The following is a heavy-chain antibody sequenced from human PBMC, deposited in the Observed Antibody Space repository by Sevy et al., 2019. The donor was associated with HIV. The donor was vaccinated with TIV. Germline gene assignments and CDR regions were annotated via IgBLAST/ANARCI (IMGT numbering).Heavy chain of an antibody. D-gene: IGHD5-12*01. J-gene: IGHJ6*02. CDR3: ARNRDDSSGFHMDV. CDR1: GFTFSRFW. V-gene: IGHV3-7*01. CDR2: IKQDGSEK. Sequence: GGSLRLSCAASGFTFSRFWMSWVRQAPGKGLEWVANIKQDGSEKYYVDSVKGRFTISRDNAKKSLYLQMNSLRAEDTAVYYCARNRDDSSGFHMDVWSQGTTVTVSS.